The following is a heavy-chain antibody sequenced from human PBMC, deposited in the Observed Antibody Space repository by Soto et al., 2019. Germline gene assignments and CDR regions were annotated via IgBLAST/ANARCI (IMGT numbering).Heavy chain of an antibody. Sequence: SQTLSLTSVISGDSVSSNSAAWNWIRQSPSRGHEWLGRTYYRSSWYNDYAVSVRSRITVNAHTSKNQFSLHLNSVPPEDSAVYYCAGTSSLQWYYMDVWDKGTTVTVSS. J-gene: IGHJ6*03. CDR1: GDSVSSNSAA. CDR2: TYYRSSWYN. CDR3: AGTSSLQWYYMDV. V-gene: IGHV6-1*01. D-gene: IGHD6-19*01.